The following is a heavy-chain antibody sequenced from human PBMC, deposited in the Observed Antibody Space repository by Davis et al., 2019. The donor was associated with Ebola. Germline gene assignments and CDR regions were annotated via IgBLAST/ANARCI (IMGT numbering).Heavy chain of an antibody. V-gene: IGHV2-5*02. CDR2: IYWDDDK. CDR1: GFSLSTSGVG. J-gene: IGHJ4*02. D-gene: IGHD6-19*01. CDR3: AHSDSSGWYGRFDY. Sequence: SGPTLVKPTQTLTLTCTFSGFSLSTSGVGVGWIRQPPGKALEWLALIYWDDDKRYSPSLKSRLTITKDTSKNQVVLTMTNMDPVDTAIYYCAHSDSSGWYGRFDYWGQGTLVTVSS.